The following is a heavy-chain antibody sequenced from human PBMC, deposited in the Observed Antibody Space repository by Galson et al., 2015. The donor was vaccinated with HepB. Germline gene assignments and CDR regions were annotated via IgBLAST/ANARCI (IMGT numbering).Heavy chain of an antibody. Sequence: SVKVSCKASGYTFTGYYMHWVRQAPGQGLEWMGRINPNSGGTNYAQKFQGRVTMTRDTSISTAYMGLSRLRSDDTAVYYCARTIYSSGWPDYWGQGTLVTVSS. V-gene: IGHV1-2*06. J-gene: IGHJ4*02. CDR2: INPNSGGT. CDR3: ARTIYSSGWPDY. D-gene: IGHD6-19*01. CDR1: GYTFTGYY.